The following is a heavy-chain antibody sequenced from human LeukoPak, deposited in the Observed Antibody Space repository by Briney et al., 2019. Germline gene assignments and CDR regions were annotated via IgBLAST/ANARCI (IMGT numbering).Heavy chain of an antibody. CDR2: IWYDGSNK. J-gene: IGHJ4*02. D-gene: IGHD3-22*01. Sequence: GSLRLSCAASGFTFSSYAMHWVRQAPGKGLEWVAVIWYDGSNKYYADSVKGRFTISRDNSKNTLYLQMNSLRAEDTAVYYCARAQTYYYDSSGYYPDYWGQGTLVTVSS. CDR1: GFTFSSYA. CDR3: ARAQTYYYDSSGYYPDY. V-gene: IGHV3-33*08.